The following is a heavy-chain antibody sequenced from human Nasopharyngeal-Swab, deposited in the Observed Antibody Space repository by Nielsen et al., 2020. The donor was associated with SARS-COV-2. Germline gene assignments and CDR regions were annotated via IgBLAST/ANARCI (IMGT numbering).Heavy chain of an antibody. Sequence: ASVKVSCKASGYTFTGYYMHWVRQAPGQGLEWMGWINPNSGGTNYAQKFQGRVTMTRDTSISTAYMELSRLRPDDTAVYYCARDGPDDSSGYYDAFDIWGQGTMVTVSS. CDR1: GYTFTGYY. D-gene: IGHD3-22*01. V-gene: IGHV1-2*02. CDR2: INPNSGGT. J-gene: IGHJ3*02. CDR3: ARDGPDDSSGYYDAFDI.